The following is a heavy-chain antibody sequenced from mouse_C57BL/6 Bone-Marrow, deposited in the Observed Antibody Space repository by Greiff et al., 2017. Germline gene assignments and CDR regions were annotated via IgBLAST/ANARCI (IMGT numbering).Heavy chain of an antibody. V-gene: IGHV6-3*01. Sequence: EVMLVESGGGLVQPGGSMKLSCVASGFTFSNYWMNWVRQSPEKGLEWVAQIRLKSDNYATHYAESVKGRFTIPRDDSKSSVYLQMNNLRAEDTVIYYCTVPLDSSRYWYFDVCGTGTTVTVSS. J-gene: IGHJ1*03. CDR2: IRLKSDNYAT. CDR1: GFTFSNYW. D-gene: IGHD1-1*01. CDR3: TVPLDSSRYWYFDV.